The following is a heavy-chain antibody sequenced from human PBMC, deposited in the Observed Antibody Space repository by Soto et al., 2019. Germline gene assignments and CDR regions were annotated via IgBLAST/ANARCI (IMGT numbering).Heavy chain of an antibody. CDR2: ISNDALNK. CDR1: GFIFSSYG. Sequence: QVQLVESGEGVVQPGRALRLSSEASGFIFSSYGMHWVREAPGKGLEWVAVISNDALNKYYADSVRGRFTISRDDSKNTLYLQMNSLRAEDTAVYYCARPRLDYSYYYGMDVWGQGTTVTVSS. V-gene: IGHV3-30*03. J-gene: IGHJ6*02. CDR3: ARPRLDYSYYYGMDV.